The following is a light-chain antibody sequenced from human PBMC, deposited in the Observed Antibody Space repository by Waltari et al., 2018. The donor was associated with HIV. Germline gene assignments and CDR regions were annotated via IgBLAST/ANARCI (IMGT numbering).Light chain of an antibody. CDR1: SSDVGGYEY. J-gene: IGLJ6*01. CDR2: EVN. CDR3: ASYGDTNRVL. V-gene: IGLV2-8*01. Sequence: QSALTQPPSASGSLGQSVTISCTGTSSDVGGYEYVSWYQHHPDKAPQLIIYEVNKRPSGVPDRFSGSKSDNTASLTVAGLQDDDEAHYYCASYGDTNRVLFGGGTRVTVL.